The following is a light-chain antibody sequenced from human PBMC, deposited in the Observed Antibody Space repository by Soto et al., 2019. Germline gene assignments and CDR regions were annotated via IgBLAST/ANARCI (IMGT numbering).Light chain of an antibody. CDR1: QSVSSSY. Sequence: EIVLTQSPGTLSLSPGERATLSCRASQSVSSSYLAWYQQKPGQAPRLLIYAASSRATGIPDRFSGSGSGTDFTLSLSRLVPEDFAVYYCQQYGSSPLTFGQGKKLEIK. V-gene: IGKV3-20*01. CDR2: AAS. J-gene: IGKJ2*01. CDR3: QQYGSSPLT.